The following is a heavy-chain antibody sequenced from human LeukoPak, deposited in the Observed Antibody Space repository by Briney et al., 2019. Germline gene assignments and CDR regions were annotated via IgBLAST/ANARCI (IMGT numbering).Heavy chain of an antibody. CDR1: GGTFSSYA. Sequence: ASVKVSCKASGGTFSSYAINWVRQATGQGLEWMGWMNPNSGNTGYAQKFQGRVTITRNTSISTAYMELSSLRSEDTAVYYCARAGSDYYYGSGSYYRSYYYYMDVRGKGTTVTVSS. CDR2: MNPNSGNT. J-gene: IGHJ6*03. V-gene: IGHV1-8*03. CDR3: ARAGSDYYYGSGSYYRSYYYYMDV. D-gene: IGHD3-10*01.